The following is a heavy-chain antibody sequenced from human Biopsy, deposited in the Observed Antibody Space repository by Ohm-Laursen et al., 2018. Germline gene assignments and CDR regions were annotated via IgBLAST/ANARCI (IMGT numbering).Heavy chain of an antibody. CDR1: GYTFQSYG. D-gene: IGHD3-3*01. J-gene: IGHJ6*02. CDR2: ISAYTTNT. CDR3: ARDQVQGVVMVSGYYYGMDV. V-gene: IGHV1-18*01. Sequence: GASVKVSCKASGYTFQSYGISWVRQAPGQGLEWMGWISAYTTNTDYAQKFQGRVTLTTDTSTNTAYMELRSLRSDDTAVYYCARDQVQGVVMVSGYYYGMDVWGQGTKVTVSS.